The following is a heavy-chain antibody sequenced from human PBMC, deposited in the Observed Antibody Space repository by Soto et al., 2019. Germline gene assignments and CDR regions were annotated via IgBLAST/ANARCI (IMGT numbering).Heavy chain of an antibody. Sequence: QVQLVQSGAEVKKPGASVKVSCKASGYTFTSFYMHWVRQAPGQGLEWLGIINPRATTTDYAQKLKGRVTMTRYTSTSTYYMELRRLTSADTALYYCAKPHIARPYFLGMEIWCQGNELTVPS. J-gene: IGHJ6*02. D-gene: IGHD3-3*01. V-gene: IGHV1-46*04. CDR1: GYTFTSFY. CDR3: AKPHIARPYFLGMEI. CDR2: INPRATTT.